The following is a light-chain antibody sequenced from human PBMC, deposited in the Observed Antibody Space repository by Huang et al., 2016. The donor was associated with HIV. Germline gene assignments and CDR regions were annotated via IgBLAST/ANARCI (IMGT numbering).Light chain of an antibody. CDR3: QQYGSSPLT. J-gene: IGKJ4*01. V-gene: IGKV3D-20*01. CDR2: DAS. CDR1: QSVSRSY. Sequence: EIVLTQSPATLSLSPGERATLSCGASQSVSRSYLAWYQQKPGLEPRLLIYDASSRATGIPDRFSGSGSGTDCTLTISRLEPEDFAVYYCQQYGSSPLTFGGGTKVEIK.